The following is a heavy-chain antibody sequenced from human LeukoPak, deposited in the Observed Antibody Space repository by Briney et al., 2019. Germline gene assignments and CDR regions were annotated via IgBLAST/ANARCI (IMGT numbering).Heavy chain of an antibody. CDR3: ARSGRDFNAFDI. CDR2: IYNSENT. CDR1: GGSISNYY. D-gene: IGHD1-26*01. J-gene: IGHJ3*02. V-gene: IGHV4-4*07. Sequence: PSETLSLTCTVSGGSISNYYWSWIRQPAGKGLEWLGRIYNSENTHFSPSLESRITMSADTSKNKVSLKLSSVTAADTAVYYCARSGRDFNAFDIWGQGTMVTISS.